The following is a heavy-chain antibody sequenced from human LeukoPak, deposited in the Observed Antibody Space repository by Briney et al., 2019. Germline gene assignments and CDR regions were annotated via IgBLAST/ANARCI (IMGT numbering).Heavy chain of an antibody. Sequence: GGSLRLSCAASGFTFSSYTMTWVRQAPGKGLEWVASISENSGAHKDYADSVKGRFTMSRDNSKNMVYVQLNSLRVEDTAVYYCAKVHGTPYWGQGTLVTVSS. CDR2: ISENSGAHK. CDR1: GFTFSSYT. CDR3: AKVHGTPY. J-gene: IGHJ4*02. V-gene: IGHV3-23*01. D-gene: IGHD1-26*01.